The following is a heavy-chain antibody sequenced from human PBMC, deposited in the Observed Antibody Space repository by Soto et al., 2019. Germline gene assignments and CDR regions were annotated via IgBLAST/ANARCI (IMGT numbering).Heavy chain of an antibody. V-gene: IGHV1-46*04. CDR2: INPSGTTI. Sequence: ASVKVSCKTSGYTFTSYYMHWVRQAPGQGLEWMGLINPSGTTIYYADSVKGRFTISRDNAKNSLYLQMNSLRAEDTAVYYCARAPYGSGYWGQGTLVTVSS. J-gene: IGHJ4*02. D-gene: IGHD3-10*01. CDR3: ARAPYGSGY. CDR1: GYTFTSYY.